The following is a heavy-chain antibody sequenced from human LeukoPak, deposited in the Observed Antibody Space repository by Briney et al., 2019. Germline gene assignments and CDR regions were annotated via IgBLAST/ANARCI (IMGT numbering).Heavy chain of an antibody. J-gene: IGHJ4*02. D-gene: IGHD6-19*01. CDR3: ARDSSGWPGYFDY. V-gene: IGHV1-69*04. CDR2: IIPILGIA. Sequence: SVKVSRKASGGTFSSYAISWVRQAPGQGLEWMGRIIPILGIANYAQKFQGRVTITADKSTSTAYMELSSLRSEDTAVHYCARDSSGWPGYFDYWGQGTLVTVSS. CDR1: GGTFSSYA.